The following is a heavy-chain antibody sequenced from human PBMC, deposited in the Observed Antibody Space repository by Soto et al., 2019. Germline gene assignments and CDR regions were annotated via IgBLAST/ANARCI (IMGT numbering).Heavy chain of an antibody. D-gene: IGHD3-22*01. CDR1: GGSISSYY. CDR2: IYYSGST. Sequence: SETLSLTCTVSGGSISSYYWSWIRQPPGKGLEWIGYIYYSGSTNYNPSLKSRVTISVDTSKNQFSLKLSSVTAADTAVYYCARYNYDSSGYYHYYYGMDVWGQGTTVTVSS. J-gene: IGHJ6*02. CDR3: ARYNYDSSGYYHYYYGMDV. V-gene: IGHV4-59*12.